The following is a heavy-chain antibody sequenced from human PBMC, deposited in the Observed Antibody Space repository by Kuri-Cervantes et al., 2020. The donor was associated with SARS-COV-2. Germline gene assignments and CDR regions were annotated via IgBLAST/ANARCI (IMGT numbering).Heavy chain of an antibody. V-gene: IGHV1-2*02. J-gene: IGHJ3*02. CDR1: GYTFTGYY. CDR2: INPNSGGT. CDR3: ARAAGYSSSFAFDI. Sequence: ASVKVSCKASGYTFTGYYMHWVRQAPGQGLEWMGWINPNSGGTNYAQKFQGRVTMTRDTSISTAYMELSRLRSDDTAVCYCARAAGYSSSFAFDIWGQGTMVTVSS. D-gene: IGHD6-6*01.